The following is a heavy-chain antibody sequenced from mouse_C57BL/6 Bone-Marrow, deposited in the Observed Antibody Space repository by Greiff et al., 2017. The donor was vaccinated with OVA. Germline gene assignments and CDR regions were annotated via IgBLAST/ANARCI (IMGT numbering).Heavy chain of an antibody. Sequence: DVKLVESGGGLVKPGGSLKLSCAASGFTFSSYTMSWVRQTPETRLEWVATISGGGGNTYYPDSVKGRFTISRDNAKNTLYLQMSSLRSEDTALYYCALLWAMDYWGQGTSVTVSS. D-gene: IGHD2-1*01. V-gene: IGHV5-9*01. CDR3: ALLWAMDY. CDR1: GFTFSSYT. J-gene: IGHJ4*01. CDR2: ISGGGGNT.